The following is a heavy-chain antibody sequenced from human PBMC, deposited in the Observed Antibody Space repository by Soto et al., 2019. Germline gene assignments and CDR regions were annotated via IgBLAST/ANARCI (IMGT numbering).Heavy chain of an antibody. CDR2: IGTAGDT. Sequence: GGSLRLSCAASGFTFSSYDMHWVRQATGKGLEWVSAIGTAGDTYYPGSVKGRFTISRENTKNSLYLQMNSLRAGDTAVYYCARSGGLRYFDWFPRYYGMDVWGQGTTVTVSS. CDR3: ARSGGLRYFDWFPRYYGMDV. V-gene: IGHV3-13*01. J-gene: IGHJ6*02. CDR1: GFTFSSYD. D-gene: IGHD3-9*01.